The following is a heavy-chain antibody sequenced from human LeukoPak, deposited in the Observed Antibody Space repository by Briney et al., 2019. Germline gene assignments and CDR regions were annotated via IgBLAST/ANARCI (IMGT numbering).Heavy chain of an antibody. D-gene: IGHD1-1*01. Sequence: SETLSLTCTVSGGSISSSSYYWGWIRQPPGKGLEWMGSIYHSGSTYYNPSLKSRVTISIDTSKNQFSLKLTSVTAADTAVYFCARDRDLENFDYWGQGTLVTVSS. CDR2: IYHSGST. CDR1: GGSISSSSYY. CDR3: ARDRDLENFDY. J-gene: IGHJ4*02. V-gene: IGHV4-39*07.